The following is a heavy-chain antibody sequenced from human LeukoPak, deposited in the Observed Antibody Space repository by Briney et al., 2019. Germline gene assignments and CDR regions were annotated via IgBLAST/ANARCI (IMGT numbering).Heavy chain of an antibody. V-gene: IGHV1-2*02. CDR3: ARVATSGLYYYDSSGYYDFDY. CDR1: GYTFTGYY. D-gene: IGHD3-22*01. CDR2: INPNSGGT. J-gene: IGHJ4*02. Sequence: ASVKVSCKASGYTFTGYYIHWVRQAPRQGLEWMGWINPNSGGTNYAQKFQGRATMTRDTSISTAYMELSRLRSDDTAVYYCARVATSGLYYYDSSGYYDFDYWGQGTLVTVSS.